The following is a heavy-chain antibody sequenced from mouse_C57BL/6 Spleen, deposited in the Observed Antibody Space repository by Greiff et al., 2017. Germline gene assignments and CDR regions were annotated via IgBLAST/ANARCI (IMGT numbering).Heavy chain of an antibody. D-gene: IGHD2-5*01. CDR1: GFTFSGYA. CDR3: ARERSNYGYYFDY. J-gene: IGHJ2*01. CDR2: ISDGGSYT. Sequence: EVKLMESGGGLVKPGGSLKLSCAASGFTFSGYAMSWVRQTPEKRLEWVATISDGGSYTYYPDNVKGRFTISRDNAKNNLYLQMSHLKSEDTAMYYCARERSNYGYYFDYWGQGTTLTVSS. V-gene: IGHV5-4*01.